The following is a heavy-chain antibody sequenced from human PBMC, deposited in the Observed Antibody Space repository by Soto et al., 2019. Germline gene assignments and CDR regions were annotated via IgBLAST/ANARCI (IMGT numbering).Heavy chain of an antibody. D-gene: IGHD3-22*01. CDR2: ISYDGSNK. J-gene: IGHJ4*02. V-gene: IGHV3-30-3*01. Sequence: QVQLVESGGGVVKPGRSLRLSCAASGFTFSSYAMHWVRQAPGKGLAWVAVISYDGSNKYYADSVKGRFTISRDNSKKTLYLQMNSLRAEDTAVYYCARDGFYYDSSGYPPGEYWSYYFDYWGQGTLVTVSS. CDR3: ARDGFYYDSSGYPPGEYWSYYFDY. CDR1: GFTFSSYA.